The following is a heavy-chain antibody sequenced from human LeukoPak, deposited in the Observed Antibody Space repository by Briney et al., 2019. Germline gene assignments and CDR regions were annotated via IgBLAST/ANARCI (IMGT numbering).Heavy chain of an antibody. V-gene: IGHV3-74*01. J-gene: IGHJ4*02. CDR2: IASDGSST. D-gene: IGHD4-23*01. CDR3: ARGRPHGNDY. CDR1: GFIFSSYW. Sequence: GGSLRLSCAASGFIFSSYWMNWVRQAPGKGLVWVSRIASDGSSTTYADSVKGRFSISRDNAKNALYLQMNSLRVEDTAVYYCARGRPHGNDYWGQGTLVTVSS.